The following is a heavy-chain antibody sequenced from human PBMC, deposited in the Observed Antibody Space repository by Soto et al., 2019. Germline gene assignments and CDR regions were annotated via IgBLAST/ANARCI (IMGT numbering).Heavy chain of an antibody. CDR3: AKNSYGDSWNFGLDV. J-gene: IGHJ6*02. Sequence: GGSLRLSCAASGFPFSSYGMTWVRRAPGKGLEWVSTLSASGSGSYYAESVKGRFTVSRDNSKNTMYLQMNSLRDEDTAVYYCAKNSYGDSWNFGLDVWGQGTTVTVSS. CDR2: LSASGSGS. D-gene: IGHD4-17*01. V-gene: IGHV3-23*01. CDR1: GFPFSSYG.